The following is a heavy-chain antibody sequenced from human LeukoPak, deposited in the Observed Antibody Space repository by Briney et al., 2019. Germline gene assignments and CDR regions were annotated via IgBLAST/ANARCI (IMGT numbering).Heavy chain of an antibody. CDR3: ARQGVLHDYYYYGMDV. CDR1: GGSISSYY. V-gene: IGHV4-59*08. Sequence: SETLSLTCTVSGGSISSYYWSWIRQPPGEGLEWIGYIYYSGSTNYNPSLKSRVTISVDTSKNQFSLKLSSVTAADTAVYYCARQGVLHDYYYYGMDVWGQGTTVTVSS. CDR2: IYYSGST. J-gene: IGHJ6*02. D-gene: IGHD2/OR15-2a*01.